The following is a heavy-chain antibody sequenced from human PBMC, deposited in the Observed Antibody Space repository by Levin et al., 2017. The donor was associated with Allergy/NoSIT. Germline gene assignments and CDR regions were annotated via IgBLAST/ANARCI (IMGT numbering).Heavy chain of an antibody. V-gene: IGHV3-53*01. CDR3: ATRFSSGWYAY. Sequence: SCAASGITVSGNYMSWVRQAPGRGLEWVSVIHSGGITQYTDSVKGRFTISRDNSKNTLYLQMNSLRAEDTAVYYCATRFSSGWYAYWGQGTLVTVSS. D-gene: IGHD6-19*01. CDR2: IHSGGIT. J-gene: IGHJ4*02. CDR1: GITVSGNY.